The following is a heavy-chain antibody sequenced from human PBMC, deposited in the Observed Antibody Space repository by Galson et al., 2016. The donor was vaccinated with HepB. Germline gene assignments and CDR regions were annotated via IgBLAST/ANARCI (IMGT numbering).Heavy chain of an antibody. CDR2: LSTYNGNT. Sequence: SVKVSCKASGYTFTSYGISWVRQAPGQGLEWMGWLSTYNGNTNYAQKLQGRVTMTTDTSTSTAYMELRSLRSDDMAVYYCARVFPETDAFDLWGQGTMVTVSS. J-gene: IGHJ3*01. CDR3: ARVFPETDAFDL. V-gene: IGHV1-18*03. CDR1: GYTFTSYG.